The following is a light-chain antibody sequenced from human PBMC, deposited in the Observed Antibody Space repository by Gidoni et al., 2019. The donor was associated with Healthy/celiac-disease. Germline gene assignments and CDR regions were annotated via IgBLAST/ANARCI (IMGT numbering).Light chain of an antibody. CDR2: AAS. Sequence: IQMTQSPSSLSASVGDRVTITCPASQSISSYLNWYQQKPGNAPKLLIYAASSLQSGVPSRFSGSGSGTDFTLTISSLQPEDVATYYCKQSYSTPRTFGGGTKVEIK. J-gene: IGKJ4*02. CDR1: QSISSY. V-gene: IGKV1-39*01. CDR3: KQSYSTPRT.